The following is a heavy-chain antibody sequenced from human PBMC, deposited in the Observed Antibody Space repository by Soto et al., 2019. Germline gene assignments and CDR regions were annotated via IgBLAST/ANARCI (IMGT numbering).Heavy chain of an antibody. J-gene: IGHJ6*02. CDR2: IGAYNGNT. CDR1: GYTFTSYG. D-gene: IGHD3-9*01. Sequence: ASVKVSCKASGYTFTSYGISWVRQAPGQGLEWMGWIGAYNGNTNYAQKLQGRVTMTTDTSTSTAYMELRSLRSDDTAVYYCARVSSSIGDILTGYYRNTYYYYGMDVWGQGTTVTV. CDR3: ARVSSSIGDILTGYYRNTYYYYGMDV. V-gene: IGHV1-18*01.